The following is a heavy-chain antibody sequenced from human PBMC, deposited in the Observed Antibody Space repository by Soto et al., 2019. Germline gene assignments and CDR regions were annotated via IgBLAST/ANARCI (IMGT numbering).Heavy chain of an antibody. CDR1: GYDFARTW. Sequence: GESLKISCKASGYDFARTWIGWVRQLPGKGLDWLGIIYPGDSETRYSPSFRGRVTFSVDMSISTAYLQWSSLKTSDIAIYYCARLVSAYDSYFDHWGQGTRVTVS. D-gene: IGHD5-12*01. V-gene: IGHV5-51*01. J-gene: IGHJ4*02. CDR3: ARLVSAYDSYFDH. CDR2: IYPGDSET.